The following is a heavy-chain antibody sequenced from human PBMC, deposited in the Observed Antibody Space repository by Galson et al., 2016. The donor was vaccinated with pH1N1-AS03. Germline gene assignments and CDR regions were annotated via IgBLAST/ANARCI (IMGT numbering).Heavy chain of an antibody. J-gene: IGHJ6*02. D-gene: IGHD7-27*01. CDR2: IKQDGSEK. V-gene: IGHV3-7*03. CDR1: GFIFSGYW. Sequence: SLRLSCAASGFIFSGYWMSWVRQAPGKGLEWVANIKQDGSEKYYVDSVKGRFTIARDNAKNSVYLQMNSLRGEDTAVYYCARGWGPGTNGLDIWGQGTKVTVS. CDR3: ARGWGPGTNGLDI.